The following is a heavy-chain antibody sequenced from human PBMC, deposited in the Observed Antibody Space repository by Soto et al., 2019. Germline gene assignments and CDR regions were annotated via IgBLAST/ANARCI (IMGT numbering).Heavy chain of an antibody. CDR2: ISYDGSNK. CDR1: GFTFSSYG. V-gene: IGHV3-30*18. D-gene: IGHD2-2*01. CDR3: AKDLGYCSSTSCYGGGYYYYGMDV. J-gene: IGHJ6*02. Sequence: GGSLRLSCAASGFTFSSYGMHWVRQAPGKGLEWVAVISYDGSNKYYADSVKGRFTISRDNSKNTLYLQMNSLRAEDTAVYYCAKDLGYCSSTSCYGGGYYYYGMDVWGQGTTVTVSS.